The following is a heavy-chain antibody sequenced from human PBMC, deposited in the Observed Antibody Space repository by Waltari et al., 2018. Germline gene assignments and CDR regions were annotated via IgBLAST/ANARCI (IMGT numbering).Heavy chain of an antibody. Sequence: QVQLVESGGGVVQPGRSLRLSCAASGFTFSSYGMHWVRQAPGKGLEGVAVISYDGSNKYYADSVKGRFTISRDNSKNTLYLQMNSLRAEDTAVYYCAKELPDSSGYLVGFDYWGQGTLVTVSS. J-gene: IGHJ4*02. CDR2: ISYDGSNK. CDR1: GFTFSSYG. D-gene: IGHD3-22*01. CDR3: AKELPDSSGYLVGFDY. V-gene: IGHV3-30*18.